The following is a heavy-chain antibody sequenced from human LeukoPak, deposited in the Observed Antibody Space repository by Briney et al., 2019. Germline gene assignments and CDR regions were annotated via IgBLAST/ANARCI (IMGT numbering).Heavy chain of an antibody. CDR3: ALIAAAVYFDY. Sequence: GGSLRLSCAASGFTFSSYWMHWVRQAPGKGLVWVSRINSDGSSTSYADSVKGRFTISRDNAKNTLYLQMNSLRAEDTAVYYCALIAAAVYFDYWGQGALVTVSS. CDR1: GFTFSSYW. CDR2: INSDGSST. D-gene: IGHD6-13*01. V-gene: IGHV3-74*01. J-gene: IGHJ4*02.